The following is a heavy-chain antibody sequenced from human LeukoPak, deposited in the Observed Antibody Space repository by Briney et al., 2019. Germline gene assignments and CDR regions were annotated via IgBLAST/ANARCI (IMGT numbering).Heavy chain of an antibody. D-gene: IGHD3-10*01. CDR2: IYYSGST. V-gene: IGHV4-39*07. CDR1: GFTFSSYS. Sequence: GSLRLSCAASGFTFSSYSMNWVRQPPGKGLEWIGSIYYSGSTYYNPSLKSRVTISVDTSKNQFSLKLSSVTAADTAVYYCARDRGSGSGSYSDYWGQGTLVTVSS. CDR3: ARDRGSGSGSYSDY. J-gene: IGHJ4*02.